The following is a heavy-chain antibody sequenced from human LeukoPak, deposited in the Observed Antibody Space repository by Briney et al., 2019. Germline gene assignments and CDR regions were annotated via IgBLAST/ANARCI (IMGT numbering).Heavy chain of an antibody. CDR1: GYTFTSYY. Sequence: GASVKVSCKASGYTFTSYYMHWVRQAPGQGLEWMGIINPSGGSTSYAQKFQGRVTMTRDTSTSTVYMELSSLRSEDTAVYYCARDSPSYDSSGYHTYTLDYWGQGTLVTVSS. V-gene: IGHV1-46*01. CDR2: INPSGGST. J-gene: IGHJ4*02. CDR3: ARDSPSYDSSGYHTYTLDY. D-gene: IGHD3-22*01.